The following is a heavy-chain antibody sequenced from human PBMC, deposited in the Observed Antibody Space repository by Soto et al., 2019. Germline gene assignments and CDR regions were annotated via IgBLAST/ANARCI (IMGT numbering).Heavy chain of an antibody. D-gene: IGHD1-26*01. CDR3: ARERVGGFDY. J-gene: IGHJ4*02. CDR2: MNPNSGNT. V-gene: IGHV1-8*02. Sequence: ASVKVSCKASGYTFTSYGISWVRQAPGQGLEWMGWMNPNSGNTGYAQRFQGRVTMTRNTSISTAYMELSSLRSEDTAVYYCARERVGGFDYWGQGTLVTVSS. CDR1: GYTFTSYG.